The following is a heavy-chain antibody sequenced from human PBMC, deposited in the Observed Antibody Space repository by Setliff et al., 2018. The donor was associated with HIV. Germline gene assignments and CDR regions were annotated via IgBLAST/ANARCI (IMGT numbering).Heavy chain of an antibody. D-gene: IGHD2-15*01. V-gene: IGHV3-30*04. Sequence: PGGSLRLSCAASGFIFSNYALHWVRQAPGKGLEWVAVIAYDGSNKYYADSVKGRFTISRDNAKNSLYLEMNSLRAKETAVYYCARDLRSSHGSPNYFDYWGRGALVTVSS. CDR1: GFIFSNYA. CDR3: ARDLRSSHGSPNYFDY. J-gene: IGHJ4*02. CDR2: IAYDGSNK.